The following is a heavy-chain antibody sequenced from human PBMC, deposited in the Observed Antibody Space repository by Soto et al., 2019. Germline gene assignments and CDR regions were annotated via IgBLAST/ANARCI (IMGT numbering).Heavy chain of an antibody. Sequence: QVQLVQSGAEVKKPGSSVRVSCRSSGDTFSSYIVNWLRLAPGRGLEWMGRVIPVLTTTDYAQNFRGRVTISADRSTNTVYLDLSSLRSDDTAVYYCARRRYCGYDWYHKHYYGMYVWGQGSLVTVAS. CDR1: GDTFSSYI. D-gene: IGHD2-21*02. CDR2: VIPVLTTT. V-gene: IGHV1-69*08. J-gene: IGHJ6*02. CDR3: ARRRYCGYDWYHKHYYGMYV.